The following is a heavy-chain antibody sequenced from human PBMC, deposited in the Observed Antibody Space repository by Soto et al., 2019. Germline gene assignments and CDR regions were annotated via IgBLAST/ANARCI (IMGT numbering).Heavy chain of an antibody. Sequence: PGGSLRLSCAASGFTFSSYGMHWVRQAPGKGLEWVAVISYDGSNKYYADSVKGRFTISRDNSKNTLYLQMNSLRAGDTAVYYCANYGDDYYYYYGMDVWGQGTTVTVSS. D-gene: IGHD4-17*01. J-gene: IGHJ6*02. CDR3: ANYGDDYYYYYGMDV. CDR2: ISYDGSNK. V-gene: IGHV3-30*18. CDR1: GFTFSSYG.